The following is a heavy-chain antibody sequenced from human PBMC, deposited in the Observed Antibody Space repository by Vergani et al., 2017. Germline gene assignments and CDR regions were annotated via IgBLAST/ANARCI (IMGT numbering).Heavy chain of an antibody. J-gene: IGHJ1*01. Sequence: QVHLVESGGGVVQPGWSLRLSCVVAVCTSSYYGMHGVREAPGKGLEWVAVISYAGTQKYYAYTVKCRFTISRDKSKSTLYLQMNSLRTEDTAVYYCATKSCGTPGCQIGYFREWGQGTLVTVSS. V-gene: IGHV3-30*03. CDR1: VCTSSYYG. CDR2: ISYAGTQK. D-gene: IGHD1-1*01. CDR3: ATKSCGTPGCQIGYFRE.